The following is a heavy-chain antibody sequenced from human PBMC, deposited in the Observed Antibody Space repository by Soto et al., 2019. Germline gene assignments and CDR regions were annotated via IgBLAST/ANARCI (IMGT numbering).Heavy chain of an antibody. D-gene: IGHD6-6*01. CDR3: AGPYSSSSADYSYYGMDV. J-gene: IGHJ6*02. CDR2: INHSGST. V-gene: IGHV4-34*01. CDR1: GGSFSGYY. Sequence: KTSETLSLTCAVYGGSFSGYYWSWIRQPPGKGLEWIGEINHSGSTNYNPSLKSRVTISVDTSKNQFSLKLSSVTAADTAVYYCAGPYSSSSADYSYYGMDVWGQGTAVTVSS.